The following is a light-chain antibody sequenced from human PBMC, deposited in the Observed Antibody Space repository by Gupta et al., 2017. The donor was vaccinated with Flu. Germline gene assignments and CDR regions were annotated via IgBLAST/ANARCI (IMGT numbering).Light chain of an antibody. J-gene: IGKJ4*01. V-gene: IGKV3-15*01. CDR2: GAS. CDR1: QSISSI. CDR3: QQYKHWPPLT. Sequence: PTLSLSPGGRATFSCRASQSISSILACYQQKPDQAPRLLIYGASSRATGIPARFSGSGSGTEFILTISSLHSEDAAVYYCQQYKHWPPLTFGGGTKVEIK.